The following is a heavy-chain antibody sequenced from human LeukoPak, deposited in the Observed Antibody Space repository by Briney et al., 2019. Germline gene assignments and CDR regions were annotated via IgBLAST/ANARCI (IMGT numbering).Heavy chain of an antibody. CDR2: ISSSSSYI. V-gene: IGHV3-21*01. J-gene: IGHJ6*02. Sequence: GGSLRLSCAASGFTFSSYSMNWVRQAPGKGLEWVSSISSSSSYIYYADSAKGRFTISRDNAKNSLYLQMNSLRAEDTAVYYCARGLHYNILTGGMDVWGQGTTVIVSS. D-gene: IGHD3-9*01. CDR3: ARGLHYNILTGGMDV. CDR1: GFTFSSYS.